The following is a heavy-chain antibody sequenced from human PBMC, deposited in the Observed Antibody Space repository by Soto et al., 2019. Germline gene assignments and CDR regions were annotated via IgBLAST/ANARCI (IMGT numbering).Heavy chain of an antibody. Sequence: GGSLRLSCAASGFTFTSYAMGWVRQAPGKGLEWVSVISSGGSTYYADSVRGRFTISRDNSKDTLSLQMNNLRAEDTAVYYCAKRRGAGGHFDYWGQGALVTVSS. V-gene: IGHV3-23*01. CDR3: AKRRGAGGHFDY. D-gene: IGHD2-15*01. CDR2: ISSGGST. CDR1: GFTFTSYA. J-gene: IGHJ4*02.